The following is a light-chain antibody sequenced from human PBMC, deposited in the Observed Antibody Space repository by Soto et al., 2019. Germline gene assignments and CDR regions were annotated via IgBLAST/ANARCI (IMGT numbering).Light chain of an antibody. CDR3: QHYNNWPFT. Sequence: ETVMTQSPVTLSVSPGDTATLSCRASQRVSSNLAWYQQKPGQAPTLLIFGASARATGIPARFSGSGSGTEFTLTISSLQSEDFAVYYCQHYNNWPFTFGQGTKVDIK. CDR1: QRVSSN. V-gene: IGKV3-15*01. J-gene: IGKJ2*01. CDR2: GAS.